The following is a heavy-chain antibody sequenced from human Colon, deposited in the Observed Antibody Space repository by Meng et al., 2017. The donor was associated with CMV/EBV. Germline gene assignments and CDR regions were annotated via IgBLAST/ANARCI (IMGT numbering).Heavy chain of an antibody. CDR3: ARDPAGMVMHNARGYFDS. CDR2: VYNSEST. J-gene: IGHJ4*02. D-gene: IGHD2-8*01. Sequence: SETLSLTCTVSGDSIRGFYWNWIRQSPGKGLEWIGYVYNSESTNYTPSLKSRVTISGDTSKNQISLRLTSVTAADTAVYFCARDPAGMVMHNARGYFDSWGQGTLVTVSS. V-gene: IGHV4-59*01. CDR1: GDSIRGFY.